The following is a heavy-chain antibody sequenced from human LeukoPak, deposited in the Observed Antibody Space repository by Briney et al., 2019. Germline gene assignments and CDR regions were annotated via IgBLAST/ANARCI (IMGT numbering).Heavy chain of an antibody. CDR2: ISSSSSYI. CDR1: GFIFSSYS. Sequence: GGSLRLSCAASGFIFSSYSMNWVRQAPGKGLEWVSSISSSSSYIYYADSVKGRFTISRDNAKNSLYLQMNSLRAEDTAVYYCARDQRGYCSGGSCKTSYYYYYMDVWGKGTTVTVSS. V-gene: IGHV3-21*01. D-gene: IGHD2-15*01. CDR3: ARDQRGYCSGGSCKTSYYYYYMDV. J-gene: IGHJ6*03.